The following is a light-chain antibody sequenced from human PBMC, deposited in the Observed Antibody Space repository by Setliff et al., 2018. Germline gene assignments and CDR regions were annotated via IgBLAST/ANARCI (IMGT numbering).Light chain of an antibody. CDR2: AVS. V-gene: IGLV2-14*03. Sequence: QSALAQPASVSGSPGQSITISCSGTSSDVGSYDLVPWYQQHPGKAPKLIIYAVSDRPSGVSNRFSGSKSGNTASLTISGLQTEDEADYYCNAYTSGTTYVFGTGTKVTV. CDR3: NAYTSGTTYV. CDR1: SSDVGSYDL. J-gene: IGLJ1*01.